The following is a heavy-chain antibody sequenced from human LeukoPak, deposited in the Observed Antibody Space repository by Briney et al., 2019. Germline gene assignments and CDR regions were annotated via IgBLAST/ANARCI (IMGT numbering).Heavy chain of an antibody. CDR2: IYYSGST. Sequence: SETLSLTCTVSGGSISSYYWSWIRQPPGKGLEWIGYIYYSGSTNYNPSLKSRVTISVDTSKNQFSLKLSSVTAADTAVYYCARDIWGSGSYLHWGQGTLVTVSS. J-gene: IGHJ4*02. D-gene: IGHD3-10*01. CDR1: GGSISSYY. CDR3: ARDIWGSGSYLH. V-gene: IGHV4-59*01.